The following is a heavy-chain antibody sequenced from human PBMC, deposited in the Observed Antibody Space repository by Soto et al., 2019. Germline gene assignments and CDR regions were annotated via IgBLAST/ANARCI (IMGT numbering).Heavy chain of an antibody. V-gene: IGHV3-11*01. D-gene: IGHD6-13*01. J-gene: IGHJ5*02. CDR3: ARDWGYSSSPNWFDP. CDR1: GFTFSDYY. Sequence: PGGSLRLSCAASGFTFSDYYMSWIRQAPGKGLEWVSYISSSGSTIYYADSVKGRFTISRDNAKNSLYLQMNSLRAEDTAVYYCARDWGYSSSPNWFDPWGQGTLVTVSS. CDR2: ISSSGSTI.